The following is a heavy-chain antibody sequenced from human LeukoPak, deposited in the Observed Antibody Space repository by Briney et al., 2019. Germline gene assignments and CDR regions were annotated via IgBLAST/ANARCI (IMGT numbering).Heavy chain of an antibody. CDR3: ARVDYSSFSY. J-gene: IGHJ4*02. CDR2: IYSGGST. D-gene: IGHD6-19*01. V-gene: IGHV3-66*01. Sequence: GGSLRLSCAASGFTFRFYAMSWVRQAPGEGLEWVSVIYSGGSTYYADSVKGRFTISRDNSKNTLYLQMNSLRAEDTAVYYCARVDYSSFSYWGQGTLVTVSS. CDR1: GFTFRFYA.